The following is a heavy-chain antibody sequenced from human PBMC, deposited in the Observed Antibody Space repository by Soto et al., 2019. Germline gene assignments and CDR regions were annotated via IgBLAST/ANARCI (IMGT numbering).Heavy chain of an antibody. CDR1: GFTFSSYA. J-gene: IGHJ6*02. CDR3: AKGMEILTGYRYYYYGMDV. Sequence: PGGSLRLSCAASGFTFSSYAMSWVRQAPGKGLEWVSAISGSGGSTYYADSVKGRFTIPRDNSKNTLYLQMNSLRAEDTAVYYCAKGMEILTGYRYYYYGMDVWGQGTTVTVSS. D-gene: IGHD3-9*01. CDR2: ISGSGGST. V-gene: IGHV3-23*01.